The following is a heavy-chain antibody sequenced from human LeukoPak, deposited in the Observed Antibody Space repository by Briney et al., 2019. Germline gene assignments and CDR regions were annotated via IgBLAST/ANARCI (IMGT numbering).Heavy chain of an antibody. CDR2: ISSGGSTI. CDR3: ESTTNAADY. D-gene: IGHD1-1*01. Sequence: PGGSLRLSCAASGFTFSDYYMSWIRQAPGKGLEWVSYISSGGSTIYYADSVKGRFTISRDNAKNSLYLKMNSLRAEDTAVYYCESTTNAADYWGQGTLVTVSS. CDR1: GFTFSDYY. J-gene: IGHJ4*02. V-gene: IGHV3-11*01.